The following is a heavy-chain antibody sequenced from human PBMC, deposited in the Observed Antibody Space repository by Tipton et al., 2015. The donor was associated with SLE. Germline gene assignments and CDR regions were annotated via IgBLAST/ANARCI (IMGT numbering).Heavy chain of an antibody. V-gene: IGHV3-30*04. CDR1: GFTFSTYA. CDR3: ARGYQLPLGPYYYYYMDV. D-gene: IGHD2-2*01. CDR2: ISYDGSDE. Sequence: AVSGFTFSTYAMHWVRQAPGKGLEWVAVISYDGSDEKYADSAKGRFTISRDNSKNTLYLQMNGLRPEDTAVYYCARGYQLPLGPYYYYYMDVWGKGTTVTISS. J-gene: IGHJ6*03.